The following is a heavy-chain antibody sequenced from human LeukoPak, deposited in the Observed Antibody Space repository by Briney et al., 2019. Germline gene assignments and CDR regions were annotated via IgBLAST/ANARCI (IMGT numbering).Heavy chain of an antibody. CDR2: INPNSGGT. CDR1: GYTFTGYY. CDR3: ARGRILYYGSGSYYNELDY. Sequence: ASVKVSCQASGYTFTGYYMHWVRQAPGQGLEWMGRINPNSGGTNYAQKFQGRVTMTRDTSISTAYMELSRLRSDDTAVYYCARGRILYYGSGSYYNELDYWGQGTLVTVSS. J-gene: IGHJ4*02. V-gene: IGHV1-2*06. D-gene: IGHD3-10*01.